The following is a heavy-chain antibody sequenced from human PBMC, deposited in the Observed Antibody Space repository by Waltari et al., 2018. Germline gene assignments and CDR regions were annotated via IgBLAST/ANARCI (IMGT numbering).Heavy chain of an antibody. CDR1: GGSINSGTPY. V-gene: IGHV4-39*07. J-gene: IGHJ4*02. CDR3: ATDPSIPGSSDDF. Sequence: QLRLQESGPGLVKPSETLSLTCTVSGGSINSGTPYWGWIRQPPGKGLEWIGNIYSSGSTSYNPSPLSRLTISLDTAKNQFSLKLTSVTVADTAVYYCATDPSIPGSSDDFWGQGALVTVSS. CDR2: IYSSGST. D-gene: IGHD1-26*01.